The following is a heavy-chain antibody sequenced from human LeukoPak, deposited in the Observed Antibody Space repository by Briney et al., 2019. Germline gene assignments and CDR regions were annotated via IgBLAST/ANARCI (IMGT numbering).Heavy chain of an antibody. CDR3: ARDNSVRDEAWWLNP. CDR2: ISPSGGST. J-gene: IGHJ5*02. CDR1: GYTFTSNY. Sequence: ASVKVSCKAFGYTFTSNYMHWVRQAPGQGPEWMGVISPSGGSTTYAQKFQGRVTLTRDMSTSTDYLELSSLRSEDTAVYYCARDNSVRDEAWWLNPWGQGTLVTVSS. D-gene: IGHD5-24*01. V-gene: IGHV1-46*01.